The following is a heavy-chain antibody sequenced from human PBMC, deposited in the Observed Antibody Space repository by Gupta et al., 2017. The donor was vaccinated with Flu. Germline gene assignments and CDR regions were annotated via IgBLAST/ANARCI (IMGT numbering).Heavy chain of an antibody. CDR3: AKDYYNMEDDFAIGYYKDEFYYYYMDV. CDR1: GFPFSSYG. J-gene: IGHJ6*03. V-gene: IGHV3-30*18. CDR2: ISYDGNDK. D-gene: IGHD3-3*01. Sequence: QVQLVESGGGVVQPGGSLRLSCAASGFPFSSYGMYWARQAPGKGLDWVAVISYDGNDKYYGDSVKGRFTISRDNPKSTLYLQMNSVRPEDTAVYYCAKDYYNMEDDFAIGYYKDEFYYYYMDVWGKGTTVTVSS.